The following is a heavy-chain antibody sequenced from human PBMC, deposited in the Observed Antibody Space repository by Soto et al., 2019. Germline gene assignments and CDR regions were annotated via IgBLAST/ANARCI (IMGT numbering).Heavy chain of an antibody. D-gene: IGHD4-17*01. CDR2: IRSKSNSYAT. CDR3: TRGYGDYVRDY. J-gene: IGHJ4*02. Sequence: EVQLVESGGGLVQPGGSLKLSCAVSEFTFSGSAMHWVRQASGKGLEWVGRIRSKSNSYATAYAASVKGRFTISRDDSKNTAYLQMNSLKTEDTAVYYCTRGYGDYVRDYWGQGTLVTVS. CDR1: EFTFSGSA. V-gene: IGHV3-73*01.